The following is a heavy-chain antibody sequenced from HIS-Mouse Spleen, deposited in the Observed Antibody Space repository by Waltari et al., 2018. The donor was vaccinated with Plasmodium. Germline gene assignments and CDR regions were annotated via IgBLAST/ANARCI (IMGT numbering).Heavy chain of an antibody. Sequence: QVQLVQSGAEVKKPGASVKVSCKASGYTFTGYYMHWVRQAPGQGLEWMGWINPKRGGKNDAQRFKGRVTMTRETSISTAYMELSRLGSDDTAVYYCARVLGYKAAAGTFVEYFQHWGQGTLVTVSS. V-gene: IGHV1-2*02. J-gene: IGHJ1*01. D-gene: IGHD6-13*01. CDR2: INPKRGGK. CDR1: GYTFTGYY. CDR3: ARVLGYKAAAGTFVEYFQH.